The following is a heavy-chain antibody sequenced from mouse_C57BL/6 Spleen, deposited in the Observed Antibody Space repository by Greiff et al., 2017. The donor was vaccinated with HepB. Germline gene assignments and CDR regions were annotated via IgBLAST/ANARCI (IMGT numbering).Heavy chain of an antibody. Sequence: EVQLQQSGPGLVKPSQSLSLTCSVTGYSITSGYYWNWIRQFPGNKLEWMGYISYDGSNNYNPSLKNRISITRDTSKNQFSLKLNSVTTEDTATYYCARGDGFLFAYWGQGTLVTVSA. D-gene: IGHD2-3*01. J-gene: IGHJ3*01. V-gene: IGHV3-6*01. CDR1: GYSITSGYY. CDR2: ISYDGSN. CDR3: ARGDGFLFAY.